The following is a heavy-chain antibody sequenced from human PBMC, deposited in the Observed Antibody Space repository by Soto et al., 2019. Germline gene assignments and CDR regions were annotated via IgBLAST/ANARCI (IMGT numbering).Heavy chain of an antibody. CDR2: ISGSGGST. CDR1: GFTFSSYA. Sequence: ALRLSCAASGFTFSSYAMSWVRQAPGKGLEWVSAISGSGGSTYYAGSVKGRFTISRDNSKNTLYLQMNSLRAEDTAVYYCAKDELEPNYYYYYMDVWGKGTTVTVSS. J-gene: IGHJ6*03. CDR3: AKDELEPNYYYYYMDV. V-gene: IGHV3-23*01. D-gene: IGHD1-1*01.